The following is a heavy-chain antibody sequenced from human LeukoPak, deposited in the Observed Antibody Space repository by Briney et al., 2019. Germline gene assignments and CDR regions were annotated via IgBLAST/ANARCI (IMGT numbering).Heavy chain of an antibody. CDR2: IYPGDSDT. Sequence: GESLKIPCKGSGYSFTSYWIGWVRQMPGKGLEWMGIIYPGDSDTRYSPSFQGQVTISADKSISTAYLQWSSLKASDTAMYYCARQGCSSTSCYLSPDYWGQGTLVTVSS. V-gene: IGHV5-51*01. CDR1: GYSFTSYW. CDR3: ARQGCSSTSCYLSPDY. D-gene: IGHD2-2*01. J-gene: IGHJ4*02.